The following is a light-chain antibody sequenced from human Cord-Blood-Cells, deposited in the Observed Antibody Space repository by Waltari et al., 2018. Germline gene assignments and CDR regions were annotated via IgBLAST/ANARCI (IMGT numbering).Light chain of an antibody. V-gene: IGLV2-14*01. CDR2: DVS. CDR3: SSYTSSSTLVV. J-gene: IGLJ2*01. Sequence: QSALTQPASVSGSPGQSITISCTGTSSDVGGYNYVSWYQQHPGKAPKLMIYDVSTRPSWVSNRFSGSKSGNTASLTISGLQAEDEADYYCSSYTSSSTLVVFGGGTKLTVL. CDR1: SSDVGGYNY.